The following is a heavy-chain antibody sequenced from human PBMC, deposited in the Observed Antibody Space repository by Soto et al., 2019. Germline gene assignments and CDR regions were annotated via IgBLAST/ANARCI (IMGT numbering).Heavy chain of an antibody. J-gene: IGHJ4*02. CDR2: ISDSGGTS. Sequence: EVQLVDSGGGLVQPGGSLRLSCAASGFIFSNYVMSWVRQAPGKGLEWVSSISDSGGTSYYADSVKGRFTISRDNSKNTLYLRMNSLRAEDTAIYYCAKRPRALLTFDYCGQGTLFTVSS. V-gene: IGHV3-23*04. D-gene: IGHD1-26*01. CDR3: AKRPRALLTFDY. CDR1: GFIFSNYV.